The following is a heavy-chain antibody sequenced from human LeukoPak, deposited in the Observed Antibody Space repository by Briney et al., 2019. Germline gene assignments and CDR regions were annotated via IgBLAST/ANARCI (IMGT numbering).Heavy chain of an antibody. CDR2: ISGSGGST. Sequence: GGSLRLSCSASGFAFSGFAMGWVRQAPGKGLEWVSAISGSGGSTYYADSVKGRFTISRDNSKNTLYLQMNSLRAEDTAVYYCAKKLLWFGEVIDYWGQGTLVTVSS. CDR1: GFAFSGFA. J-gene: IGHJ4*02. CDR3: AKKLLWFGEVIDY. V-gene: IGHV3-23*01. D-gene: IGHD3-10*01.